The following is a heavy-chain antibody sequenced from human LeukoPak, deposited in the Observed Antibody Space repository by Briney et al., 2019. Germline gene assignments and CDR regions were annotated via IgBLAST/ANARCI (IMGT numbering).Heavy chain of an antibody. Sequence: ASVKVSCKASGGTFSSYAISWVRQAPGQGLEWMGRIIPIFGTANYAQKFQGRVTITTDESTGTAYMELSSLRSGDTAVYYCARHHASTYYYDSSGLNWFDPWGQGTLVTVSS. D-gene: IGHD3-22*01. J-gene: IGHJ5*02. CDR3: ARHHASTYYYDSSGLNWFDP. CDR1: GGTFSSYA. CDR2: IIPIFGTA. V-gene: IGHV1-69*05.